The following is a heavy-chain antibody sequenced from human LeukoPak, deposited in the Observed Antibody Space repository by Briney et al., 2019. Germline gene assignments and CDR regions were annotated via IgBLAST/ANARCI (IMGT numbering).Heavy chain of an antibody. V-gene: IGHV4-39*07. CDR1: GGSISSSSYY. CDR2: IYYSGSA. Sequence: SETLSLTCTVSGGSISSSSYYWGWIRQPPGKGMEWIGSIYYSGSAYYNPSLKSRVTISVDTSKNQFSLKLSSVTAADTAVYYCARESAHVEMATIPWYFDYWGQGTLVTVSS. CDR3: ARESAHVEMATIPWYFDY. J-gene: IGHJ4*02. D-gene: IGHD5-24*01.